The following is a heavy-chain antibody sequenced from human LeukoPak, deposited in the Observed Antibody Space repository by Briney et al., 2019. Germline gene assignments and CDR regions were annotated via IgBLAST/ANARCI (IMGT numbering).Heavy chain of an antibody. CDR2: INTNTGNP. D-gene: IGHD5-12*01. J-gene: IGHJ3*02. V-gene: IGHV7-4-1*02. Sequence: ASVKVSCKASGYTFTSYAINWVRQAPGQGLEWMGWINTNTGNPTYAQGFTGRFVFSLGTSVSTAYLQISSLKAEDTAVYYCARDGGVATIGAFDIWGQGTMVTVSS. CDR1: GYTFTSYA. CDR3: ARDGGVATIGAFDI.